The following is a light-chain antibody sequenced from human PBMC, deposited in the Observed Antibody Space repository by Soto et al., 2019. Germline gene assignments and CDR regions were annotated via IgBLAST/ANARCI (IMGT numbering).Light chain of an antibody. J-gene: IGKJ5*01. CDR2: GES. CDR1: QSFVNMY. CDR3: QQYGASPSIN. Sequence: IVLTQSPGTLSFSPGERATLSCRASQSFVNMYLSWCQQKPGQAPWLLIYGESGRATGVPARFSGGGSGTDCTLTITRVGPEDFAVYYCQQYGASPSINFGQGTRLEIK. V-gene: IGKV3-20*01.